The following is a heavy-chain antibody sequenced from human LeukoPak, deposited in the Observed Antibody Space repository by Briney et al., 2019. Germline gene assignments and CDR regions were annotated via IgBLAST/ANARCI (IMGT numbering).Heavy chain of an antibody. D-gene: IGHD1-26*01. CDR2: ISSSGSTI. J-gene: IGHJ4*02. Sequence: GGSLRLSCAASGFTFSSYEMNWVRQAPGKGLEWVSYISSSGSTIYYADSVKGRFTISRDNAKNSLYLQMNSLRAEDTAVYYCARVQYSGRYHYFDYWGQGTLVTVSS. V-gene: IGHV3-48*03. CDR1: GFTFSSYE. CDR3: ARVQYSGRYHYFDY.